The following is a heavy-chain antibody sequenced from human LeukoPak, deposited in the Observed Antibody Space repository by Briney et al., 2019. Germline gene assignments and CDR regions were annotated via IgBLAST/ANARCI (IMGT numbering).Heavy chain of an antibody. CDR3: AKVHSSGWPGYFDY. V-gene: IGHV3-23*01. D-gene: IGHD6-19*01. CDR1: GFTFSSYA. Sequence: RPGGPLRLSCAASGFTFSSYAMTWVRQAPGKGLEWVSGISGGGGSTYHADSVKGRFTISRDNSKNTLFLQMNSLRAEDTAVYYCAKVHSSGWPGYFDYWGQGTLVTVSS. CDR2: ISGGGGST. J-gene: IGHJ4*02.